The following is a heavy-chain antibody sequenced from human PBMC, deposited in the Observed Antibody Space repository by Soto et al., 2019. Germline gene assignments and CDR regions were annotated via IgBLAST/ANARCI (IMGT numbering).Heavy chain of an antibody. V-gene: IGHV4-34*01. D-gene: IGHD6-13*01. CDR2: INQSGST. Sequence: QVQLQQWGAGLLKPSETLSLTCAVYGGSFSGYYWSWIRQPPGKGLEWIGEINQSGSTKYNPSLKSGVTISVDTSKNQFSLKLSSVTAADTAVYYCARNYSSSWSPFDYWGQGTLVTVSS. CDR3: ARNYSSSWSPFDY. J-gene: IGHJ4*02. CDR1: GGSFSGYY.